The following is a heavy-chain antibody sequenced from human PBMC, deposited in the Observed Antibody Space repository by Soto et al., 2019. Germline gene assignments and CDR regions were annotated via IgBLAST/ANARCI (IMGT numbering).Heavy chain of an antibody. J-gene: IGHJ4*02. CDR1: GFTFSRYG. V-gene: IGHV3-30*18. CDR3: AKGGSSWYDFDY. D-gene: IGHD6-13*01. CDR2: ISYDGSNK. Sequence: QVQLVESGGGVVQPGRSLRLSCAASGFTFSRYGMHWVRQAPGKGLEWVAVISYDGSNKYYADSVKGRFTISRDNSKNTLYLQMNSLRAEDTAVYYCAKGGSSWYDFDYWGQGTLVTVSS.